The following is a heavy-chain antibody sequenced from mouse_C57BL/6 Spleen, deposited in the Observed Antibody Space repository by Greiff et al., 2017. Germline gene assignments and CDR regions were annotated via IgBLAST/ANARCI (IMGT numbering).Heavy chain of an antibody. CDR1: GYTFTSYW. J-gene: IGHJ2*01. D-gene: IGHD2-2*01. V-gene: IGHV1-69*01. Sequence: QVQLQQPGAELVMPGASVKLSCKASGYTFTSYWMHWVKQRPGQGLEWIGEIDPSASYTNYNQKFKGKSTLTVDKSSSTAYMQLRSLTSEDSAVYYCARGGYGSLYYFDYWGQGTTLTVSS. CDR2: IDPSASYT. CDR3: ARGGYGSLYYFDY.